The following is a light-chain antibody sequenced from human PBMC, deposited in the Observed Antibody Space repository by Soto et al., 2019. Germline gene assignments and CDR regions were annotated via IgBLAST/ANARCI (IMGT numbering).Light chain of an antibody. Sequence: EIVMTQSPATLSVSPGERATLSCRASQTVSSDLAWYQQKPGQGPRLLIHGASTRATAIPARFSGSGSGTEFTLTISSLQSEDFAVYYCQQYNSWPWTFGQGTKVDIK. CDR1: QTVSSD. CDR2: GAS. V-gene: IGKV3-15*01. J-gene: IGKJ1*01. CDR3: QQYNSWPWT.